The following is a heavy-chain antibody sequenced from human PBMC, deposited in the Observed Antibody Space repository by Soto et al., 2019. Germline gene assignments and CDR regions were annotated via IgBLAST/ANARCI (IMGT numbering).Heavy chain of an antibody. CDR3: ARLWVDYYYYGMDV. Sequence: QLQLQESGPGLVKPSETLSLTCTVSGGSISSSSYYWGWIRQPPGKGLEWIGSIYYSGSTYYNPSLKSRVTISVDTSKNQFSLKLSSVTAADTAVYHCARLWVDYYYYGMDVWGQGTTVTVSS. D-gene: IGHD3-10*01. CDR1: GGSISSSSYY. J-gene: IGHJ6*02. V-gene: IGHV4-39*01. CDR2: IYYSGST.